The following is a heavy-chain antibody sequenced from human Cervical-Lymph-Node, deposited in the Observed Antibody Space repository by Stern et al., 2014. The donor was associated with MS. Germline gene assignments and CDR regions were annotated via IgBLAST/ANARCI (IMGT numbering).Heavy chain of an antibody. CDR3: ARRHSGYDRISYHDPMDV. D-gene: IGHD5-12*01. CDR1: GDTFYNFA. CDR2: IIPMLDTS. Sequence: VQLVQSGAEMKKPGSSVRVSCKASGDTFYNFAFNWVRQAPGQGLEWVGEIIPMLDTSNYAQKFQGRVTITADESTSTSYLEMIRLRSEDTAVYYCARRHSGYDRISYHDPMDVWGQGTTVTVSS. J-gene: IGHJ6*02. V-gene: IGHV1-69*01.